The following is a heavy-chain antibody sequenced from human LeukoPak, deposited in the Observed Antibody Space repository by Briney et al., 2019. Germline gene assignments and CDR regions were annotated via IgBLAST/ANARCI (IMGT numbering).Heavy chain of an antibody. D-gene: IGHD1-1*01. CDR1: GFTFISSFA. CDR3: AKMNGYMDV. V-gene: IGHV3-23*01. J-gene: IGHJ6*03. CDR2: ISGSGSGT. Sequence: GGSLRLSCAASGFTFISSFAITWVRQAPGKGLEWVSGISGSGSGTYYADFVKGRFTISRDNSKNTMYLEMNSLRAEDTAVYYCAKMNGYMDVWGKGTTVTVS.